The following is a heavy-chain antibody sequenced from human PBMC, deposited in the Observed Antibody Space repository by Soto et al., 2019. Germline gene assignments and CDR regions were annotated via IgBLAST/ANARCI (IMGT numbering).Heavy chain of an antibody. CDR3: ARDQPFCSGGSCDTYYYDMDV. Sequence: ASVKVSCKASGGTFSSYAISWVRQAPGQGLEWMGGIIPIFGTANYAQKFQGRVTITADKSTSTAYMELSSLRSEDTAVYYCARDQPFCSGGSCDTYYYDMDVWGQGTTVTVS. CDR2: IIPIFGTA. V-gene: IGHV1-69*06. CDR1: GGTFSSYA. D-gene: IGHD2-15*01. J-gene: IGHJ6*02.